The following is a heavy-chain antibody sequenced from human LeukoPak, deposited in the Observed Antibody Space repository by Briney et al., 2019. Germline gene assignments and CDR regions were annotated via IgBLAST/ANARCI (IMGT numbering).Heavy chain of an antibody. CDR1: GFTFSGSA. D-gene: IGHD2-2*01. J-gene: IGHJ6*02. Sequence: GGSLRLSCAASGFTFSGSAMHWVRQASGKGLEWVGRIRSKANSYATAYAASVKGRFTISRDDSKNTAYLQMNSLKTEDTAVYYCTLDCSSTSCPSYYYGMDVWGQGTTVTVSS. CDR3: TLDCSSTSCPSYYYGMDV. CDR2: IRSKANSYAT. V-gene: IGHV3-73*01.